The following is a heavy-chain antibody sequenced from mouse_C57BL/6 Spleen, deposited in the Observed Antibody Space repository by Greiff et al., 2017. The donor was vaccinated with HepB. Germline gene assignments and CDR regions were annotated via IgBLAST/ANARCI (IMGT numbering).Heavy chain of an antibody. Sequence: VQLQQPGAELVRPGSSVKLSCKASGYTFTSYWMDWVKQRPGPGLEWIGNIYPSDSETHYNQKFKDKATLTVDKSSSTAYMQLSSLTSEDSAVYYCARSTVVDFDYWGQGTTLTVSS. CDR1: GYTFTSYW. J-gene: IGHJ2*01. CDR2: IYPSDSET. CDR3: ARSTVVDFDY. V-gene: IGHV1-61*01. D-gene: IGHD1-1*01.